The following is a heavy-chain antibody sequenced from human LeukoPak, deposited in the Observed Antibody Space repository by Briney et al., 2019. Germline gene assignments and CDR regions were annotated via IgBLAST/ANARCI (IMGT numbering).Heavy chain of an antibody. J-gene: IGHJ3*02. V-gene: IGHV4-38-2*02. D-gene: IGHD6-13*01. Sequence: PSETLSLTCTVSGYSISSGYYWGWIRQPPGKGLEWIGSIYHSGSTYYNPSLKSRVTISVDTSKNQFSLKLSSVTAADTAVYYCARGRSSSWYGGHFDIWGQGTMVTVSS. CDR3: ARGRSSSWYGGHFDI. CDR1: GYSISSGYY. CDR2: IYHSGST.